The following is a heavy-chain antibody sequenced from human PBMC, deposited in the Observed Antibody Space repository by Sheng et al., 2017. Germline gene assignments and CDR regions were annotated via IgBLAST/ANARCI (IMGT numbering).Heavy chain of an antibody. CDR1: GYTFTDYY. CDR3: AKVATGLRNGYFDY. V-gene: IGHV1-2*06. CDR2: IHPVSGAT. D-gene: IGHD2-8*01. Sequence: QVQLVQSGAEMKKPGASVKVSCKASGYTFTDYYIHWVRQAPGQELEWVGRIHPVSGATNYAQSFQGRVTMTRDTSINTAYIQLNNLRSDDTAVFYCAKVATGLRNGYFDYWGQGTQVTVSS. J-gene: IGHJ4*02.